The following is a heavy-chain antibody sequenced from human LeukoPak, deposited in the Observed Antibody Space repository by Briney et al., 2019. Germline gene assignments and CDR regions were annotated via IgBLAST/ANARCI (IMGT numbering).Heavy chain of an antibody. CDR1: GGSISSSSYY. D-gene: IGHD3-10*01. CDR2: IYYSGST. V-gene: IGHV4-39*07. CDR3: ARLLWFGELSNWEDY. J-gene: IGHJ4*02. Sequence: SETLSLTCTVSGGSISSSSYYWGWIRQPPGKGLEWIGSIYYSGSTYYNPSLKSRVTISVDTSKNQFSLKLSSVTAADTAVYYCARLLWFGELSNWEDYWGQGTLVTVSS.